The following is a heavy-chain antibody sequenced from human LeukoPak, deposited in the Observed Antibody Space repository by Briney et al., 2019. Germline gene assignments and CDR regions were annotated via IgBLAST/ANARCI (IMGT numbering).Heavy chain of an antibody. J-gene: IGHJ4*02. Sequence: GGSLRLSCEASGFTVNSNPMNWVRQAPGKGLEWVSVIFGGGSIYYPDSVKGRFIISRDNSKNTVYLQVNSLRSEDTAVYYCARGGLPAALYYFDNWGQGTLVTVSS. CDR3: ARGGLPAALYYFDN. V-gene: IGHV3-66*01. CDR1: GFTVNSNP. D-gene: IGHD2-2*01. CDR2: IFGGGSI.